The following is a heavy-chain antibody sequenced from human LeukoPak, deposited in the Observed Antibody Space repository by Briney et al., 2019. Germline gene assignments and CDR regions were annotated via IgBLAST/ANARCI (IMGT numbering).Heavy chain of an antibody. D-gene: IGHD6-19*01. CDR2: IIPIFGTA. J-gene: IGHJ4*02. CDR3: AMGVGAPEDLAVAADFDY. V-gene: IGHV1-69*06. CDR1: GGTFSSYV. Sequence: SVTVSCKASGGTFSSYVINWVRQAPGQGLEWMGGIIPIFGTANYAQKFQGRVTITADKPTSTAYMELSSLRSEDTAVYYCAMGVGAPEDLAVAADFDYWGQGTLVTVSS.